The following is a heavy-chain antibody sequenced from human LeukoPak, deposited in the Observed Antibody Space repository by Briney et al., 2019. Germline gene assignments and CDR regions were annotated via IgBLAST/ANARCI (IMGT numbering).Heavy chain of an antibody. J-gene: IGHJ4*02. V-gene: IGHV3-23*01. Sequence: GGSLILSCAASGFTFSSYAMSWVRQAPGKGLEWVSAISGSGGSTYYADSVKGRFTISRDNSKNTLYLQMNSLRAEDTAVYYCAKTYYDILTGYYKRDYFDYWGQGTLVTVSS. D-gene: IGHD3-9*01. CDR2: ISGSGGST. CDR1: GFTFSSYA. CDR3: AKTYYDILTGYYKRDYFDY.